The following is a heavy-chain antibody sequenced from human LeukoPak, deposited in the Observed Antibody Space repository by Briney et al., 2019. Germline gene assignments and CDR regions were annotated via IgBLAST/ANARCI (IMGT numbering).Heavy chain of an antibody. CDR2: ISAHNGNT. V-gene: IGHV1-18*01. J-gene: IGHJ6*02. CDR1: GYTFSSYG. CDR3: ASGSSQPSNSCRNYYYCYGMDV. Sequence: GASVKVSCKASGYTFSSYGINWVRQAPGQRLEWLGWISAHNGNTNYAQHLQGKVTMTTDTSTSTAYMELRRLRSDDTAVYYCASGSSQPSNSCRNYYYCYGMDVWGQGTTVTVSS. D-gene: IGHD2-2*01.